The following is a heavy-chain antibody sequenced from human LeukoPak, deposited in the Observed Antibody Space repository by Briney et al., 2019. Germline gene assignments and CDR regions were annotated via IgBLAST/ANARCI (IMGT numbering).Heavy chain of an antibody. CDR3: AAALVVGDAFDI. CDR1: GFTFTSSA. D-gene: IGHD2-15*01. V-gene: IGHV1-58*01. Sequence: SVTVSCKASGFTFTSSAVQWVRQARGQRLEWIGWIVVGSGNTNYAQKFQERVTITRDMSTSTAYMELSSLRSEDTAVYYCAAALVVGDAFDIWGQGTMVTVSS. J-gene: IGHJ3*02. CDR2: IVVGSGNT.